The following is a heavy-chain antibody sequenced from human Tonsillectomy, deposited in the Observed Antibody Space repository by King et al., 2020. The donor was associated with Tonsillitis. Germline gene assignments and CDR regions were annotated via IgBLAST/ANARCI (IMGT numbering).Heavy chain of an antibody. CDR3: AQSRSYYDFWSGSQDYYYMDV. J-gene: IGHJ6*03. V-gene: IGHV3-43*02. CDR1: GFTFDDYA. CDR2: ISGDGGST. D-gene: IGHD3-3*01. Sequence: EVQLVESGGGVVQPGGSLRLSCAAPGFTFDDYAMHWVRQAPGKGLEWVSLISGDGGSTYYADSVKGRFTISRDNSKNSLYLQMNSLRTEDTALYYCAQSRSYYDFWSGSQDYYYMDVWGKGTTVTVSS.